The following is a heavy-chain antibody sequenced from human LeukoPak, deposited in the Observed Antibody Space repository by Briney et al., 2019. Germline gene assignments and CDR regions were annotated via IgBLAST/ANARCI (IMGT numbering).Heavy chain of an antibody. CDR3: MFSSARRDY. J-gene: IGHJ4*02. V-gene: IGHV4-30-2*01. CDR1: GGSISSGGYY. CDR2: IYHSGST. Sequence: PQTLSLTCTVSGGSISSGGYYWSWIRQPPGKGLEWIGYIYHSGSTYYNPSLKSRVTISVDRSKNQFSLKLSSVTAADTAVYYCMFSSARRDYWGQGTLVTVSS. D-gene: IGHD6-6*01.